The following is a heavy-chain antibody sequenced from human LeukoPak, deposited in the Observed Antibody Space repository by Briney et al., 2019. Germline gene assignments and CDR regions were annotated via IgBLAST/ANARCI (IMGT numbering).Heavy chain of an antibody. J-gene: IGHJ3*02. V-gene: IGHV3-21*04. Sequence: PGGSLRLSCAASGFTFSSYSMNWVRQAPGKGLEWVSSISSSSSYIYYADSVKGRFTISRDNAKNSLYLQMNSLRAEDTALYYCAKDWAIGDGYNWSAFDIWGQGTMVTVSS. CDR1: GFTFSSYS. CDR2: ISSSSSYI. D-gene: IGHD5-24*01. CDR3: AKDWAIGDGYNWSAFDI.